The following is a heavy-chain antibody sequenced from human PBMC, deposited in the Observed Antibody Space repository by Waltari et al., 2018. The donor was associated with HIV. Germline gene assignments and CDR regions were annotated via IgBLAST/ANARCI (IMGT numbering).Heavy chain of an antibody. Sequence: AASGFTFSIYGMHWVRQAPGKGLEWLALVSYDGDNKYYADSVKGRFTISRDNSKNTLYLQMNSLRPEDTAVYYCAKDHRTYYDFWSGQGAFFDYWGQGTLVTVSS. CDR2: VSYDGDNK. V-gene: IGHV3-30*18. CDR3: AKDHRTYYDFWSGQGAFFDY. D-gene: IGHD3-3*01. CDR1: GFTFSIYG. J-gene: IGHJ4*02.